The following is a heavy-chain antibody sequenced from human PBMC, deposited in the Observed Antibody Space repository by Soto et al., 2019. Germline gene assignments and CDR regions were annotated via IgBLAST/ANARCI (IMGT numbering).Heavy chain of an antibody. V-gene: IGHV4-61*01. J-gene: IGHJ4*02. CDR2: IYYSGST. CDR1: GGSVSSGSYY. Sequence: PSETLSLTCTVSGGSVSSGSYYWSWIRQPPGKGLEWIGYIYYSGSTNYNPSLKSRVTISVDTSKNQFSLKLSSVTAADTAVYYCAISSEHGYNPFDYWGQGTLVTVSS. CDR3: AISSEHGYNPFDY. D-gene: IGHD5-12*01.